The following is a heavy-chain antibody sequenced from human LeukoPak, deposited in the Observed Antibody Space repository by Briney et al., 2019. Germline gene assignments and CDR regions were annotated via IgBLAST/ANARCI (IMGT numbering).Heavy chain of an antibody. D-gene: IGHD6-13*01. CDR3: ARDLMYSSTWETFN. V-gene: IGHV4-34*01. CDR1: GGSLSGYS. CDR2: INHSGST. J-gene: IGHJ4*02. Sequence: SETLSLTCAVYGGSLSGYSWSWIRQPPGKGLEWIGEINHSGSTNYNPSLKSRVTMSLDTSKNQFSLKLTSVTAADTAVYYCARDLMYSSTWETFNWGQGTLVTVSS.